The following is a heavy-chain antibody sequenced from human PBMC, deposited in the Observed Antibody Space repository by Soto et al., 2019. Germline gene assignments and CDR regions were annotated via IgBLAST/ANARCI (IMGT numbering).Heavy chain of an antibody. J-gene: IGHJ3*02. Sequence: ASVKVSCKASGYTFTSYGISWVRQAPGQGLEWMGIINPSGGSTSYAQKFQGRVTMTRDTSTSTVYMELSSLRSEDTAVYYCARVTIAARPSDAFDIWGHGTMVTVSS. D-gene: IGHD6-6*01. CDR1: GYTFTSYG. V-gene: IGHV1-46*01. CDR2: INPSGGST. CDR3: ARVTIAARPSDAFDI.